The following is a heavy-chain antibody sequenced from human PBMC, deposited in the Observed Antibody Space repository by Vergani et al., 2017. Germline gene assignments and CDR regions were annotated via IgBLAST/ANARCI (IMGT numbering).Heavy chain of an antibody. CDR3: ARSYYYDSSGSPGRVY. V-gene: IGHV3-23*04. CDR1: GFTFSSYW. CDR2: ISDNGGIT. J-gene: IGHJ4*02. Sequence: EVQLVESGGGLVQPGGSLRLSCAASGFTFSSYWMSWVRQAPGKGLEWVSIISDNGGITYYADSVKGRFTISRDNSKDTLYLQMNSLRAEDTAVYYCARSYYYDSSGSPGRVYWGQGTLVTVSS. D-gene: IGHD3-22*01.